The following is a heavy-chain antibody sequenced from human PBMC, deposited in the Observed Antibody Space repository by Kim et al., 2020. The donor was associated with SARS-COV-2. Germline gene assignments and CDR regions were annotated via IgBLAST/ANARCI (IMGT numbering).Heavy chain of an antibody. CDR2: INPSGGST. J-gene: IGHJ4*02. D-gene: IGHD6-19*01. CDR1: GYTFTSYY. V-gene: IGHV1-46*01. CDR3: ARGGAIFDGGWYPDYLSSDYLVDY. Sequence: ASVKVSCKASGYTFTSYYMHWVRQAPGQGLEWMGIINPSGGSTSYAQKFQGRVTMTRDTSTSTVYMELSSLRSEDTAVYYCARGGAIFDGGWYPDYLSSDYLVDYWGQGTLVTVSS.